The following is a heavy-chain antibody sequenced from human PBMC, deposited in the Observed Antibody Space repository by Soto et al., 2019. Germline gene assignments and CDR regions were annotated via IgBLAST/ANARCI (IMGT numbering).Heavy chain of an antibody. CDR2: IYHSGST. CDR1: GGSISSSNW. D-gene: IGHD4-4*01. V-gene: IGHV4-4*02. J-gene: IGHJ4*02. CDR3: ARDLRGYSNYFDY. Sequence: SSETLSLTCAVSGGSISSSNWWSWVRQPPGKELEWIGEIYHSGSTNYNPSLKSRVTISVDKSKNQFSLKLSSVTAADTAVYYCARDLRGYSNYFDYWGQGTLVTVSS.